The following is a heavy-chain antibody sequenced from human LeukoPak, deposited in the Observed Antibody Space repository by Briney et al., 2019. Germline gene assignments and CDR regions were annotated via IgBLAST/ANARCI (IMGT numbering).Heavy chain of an antibody. CDR1: GFTFSSYA. V-gene: IGHV3-23*01. J-gene: IGHJ3*02. Sequence: GGSLRLSCAASGFTFSSYAMSWVRQAPGKGLEWVSAISGSGGSTYYADSVKGRFTISRDNSKNTLYLQMNSLRAEDTAVYYCAKDPRTGTTFSASAAFDIWGQGTMVTVSS. CDR3: AKDPRTGTTFSASAAFDI. D-gene: IGHD1-7*01. CDR2: ISGSGGST.